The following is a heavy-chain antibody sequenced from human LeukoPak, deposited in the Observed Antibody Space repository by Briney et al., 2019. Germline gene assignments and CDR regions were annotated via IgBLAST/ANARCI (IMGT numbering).Heavy chain of an antibody. V-gene: IGHV3-66*02. Sequence: GGSLTLACAASGFTVSSNYMSWVRQAPGKGLEWVSVIYSGGSTYYADSVKGRFTISRENTKSTLYDQTNSLRDEDSAEYYGARDYIVVVVGDARGSYYYCCMDV. CDR3: ARDYIVVVVGDARGSYYYCCMDV. D-gene: IGHD2-15*01. CDR1: GFTVSSNY. J-gene: IGHJ6*01. CDR2: IYSGGST.